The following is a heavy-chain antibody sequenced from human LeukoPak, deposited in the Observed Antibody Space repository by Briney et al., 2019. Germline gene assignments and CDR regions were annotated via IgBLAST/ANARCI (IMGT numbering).Heavy chain of an antibody. D-gene: IGHD4-11*01. CDR2: ISSSNSYI. CDR1: GFTFTSYA. J-gene: IGHJ6*03. V-gene: IGHV3-21*01. Sequence: GGSLRLSCAASGFTFTSYAMNWVRQAPGKGLEWVSSISSSNSYIYYADSVKGRFTISRDNAKNSLYLQMNSLRAEDTAVYYCARDGSNYGFDYMDVWGKGTTVTVSS. CDR3: ARDGSNYGFDYMDV.